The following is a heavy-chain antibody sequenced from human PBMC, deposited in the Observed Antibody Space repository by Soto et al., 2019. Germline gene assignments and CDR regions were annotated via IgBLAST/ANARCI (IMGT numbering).Heavy chain of an antibody. CDR3: ATTVRNVVVVAATRGHYYYMDV. Sequence: QVQLVQSGAEVKKPGASVKVSCKFSGYTLTELSMNWVRQSPGKGLEWMGGFDPEDGETIYAQKFQGRVTMTEDTSTDTAYMELSSLRSEDTAVYYCATTVRNVVVVAATRGHYYYMDVWGKGPTVTVSS. V-gene: IGHV1-24*01. CDR2: FDPEDGET. CDR1: GYTLTELS. J-gene: IGHJ6*03. D-gene: IGHD2-15*01.